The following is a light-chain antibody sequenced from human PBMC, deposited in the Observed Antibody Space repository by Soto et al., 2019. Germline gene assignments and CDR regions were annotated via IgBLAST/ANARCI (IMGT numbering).Light chain of an antibody. CDR3: QQSYSTPRT. Sequence: DIQMTQSPSSLSASVGDRVTITCRASQSISSYLYWYQQKPGKAPKLLIYAASSLQSGVPSRFSGSGSVTDFTLTISSLQPEDFATYYCQQSYSTPRTFGPGTKVDIK. CDR1: QSISSY. V-gene: IGKV1-39*01. J-gene: IGKJ3*01. CDR2: AAS.